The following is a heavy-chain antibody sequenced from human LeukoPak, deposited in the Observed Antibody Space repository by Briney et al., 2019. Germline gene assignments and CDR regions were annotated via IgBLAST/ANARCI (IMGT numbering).Heavy chain of an antibody. CDR2: ISSSSSYI. CDR1: GFTFSSYS. D-gene: IGHD3-9*01. J-gene: IGHJ3*02. V-gene: IGHV3-21*01. Sequence: PGGSLRLSCAASGFTFSSYSMNWVRQAPGKGLEWVSSISSSSSYIYYADSVKGRFTISRDNAKNSLYLQMNSLRAEDTAVYYCARDFGILTGYLISNAFDIWGQGTMVTVSS. CDR3: ARDFGILTGYLISNAFDI.